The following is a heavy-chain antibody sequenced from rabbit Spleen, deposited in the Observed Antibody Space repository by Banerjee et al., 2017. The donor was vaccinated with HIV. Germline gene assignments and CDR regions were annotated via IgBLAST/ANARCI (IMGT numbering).Heavy chain of an antibody. CDR2: ISTFGSA. CDR3: ARTGSSWSLNL. CDR1: GFSFSSSD. J-gene: IGHJ6*01. Sequence: QEQLVESGGGLVQPEGSLTLTCKASGFSFSSSDYICWVRQAPGKGLEYIGWISTFGSAYYANWVKGRFTISSDNAQNTVGLQLNSLTAADSATYFCARTGSSWSLNLWGPGTLVTVS. D-gene: IGHD8-1*01. V-gene: IGHV1S8*01.